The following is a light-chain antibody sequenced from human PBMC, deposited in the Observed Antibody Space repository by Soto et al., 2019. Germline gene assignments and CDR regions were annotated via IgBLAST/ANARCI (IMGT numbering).Light chain of an antibody. Sequence: SQSPSFLSSSLRDRVTITCRASRDISNFLAWYQQDPGKAPKLLIFGASILHSGVPSRFSGSGSGTDFTLTISILLPEDFATYYCLQDFTYPITFGQGTRLEI. CDR1: RDISNF. J-gene: IGKJ5*01. V-gene: IGKV1-6*01. CDR2: GAS. CDR3: LQDFTYPIT.